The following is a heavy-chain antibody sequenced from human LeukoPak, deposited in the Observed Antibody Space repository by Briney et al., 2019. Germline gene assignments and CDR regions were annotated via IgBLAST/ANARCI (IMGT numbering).Heavy chain of an antibody. V-gene: IGHV3-23*01. D-gene: IGHD1-14*01. Sequence: GGSLRLSCAASGFTFSSYAMSWVRQASGKGLEWVSAIGGSGGNTYYADSVKGRFTISRDNSKNTFYLQINSLRPEDTAVYYCATRTAATGPHFDSWGQGTLATASS. CDR3: ATRTAATGPHFDS. CDR1: GFTFSSYA. CDR2: IGGSGGNT. J-gene: IGHJ4*02.